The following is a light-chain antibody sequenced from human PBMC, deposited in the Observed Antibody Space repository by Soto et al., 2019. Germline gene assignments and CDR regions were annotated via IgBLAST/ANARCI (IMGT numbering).Light chain of an antibody. CDR1: QSISSW. J-gene: IGKJ1*01. Sequence: IQMAQSPSTLSASVGDRVTITFRASQSISSWLAWYQQKPGKAPKLLIYKASSLESGVPSRFSGSGSGTEFTLTISSLQPDDFANYYCQPYNSYWTFGQGPKV. CDR3: QPYNSYWT. V-gene: IGKV1-5*03. CDR2: KAS.